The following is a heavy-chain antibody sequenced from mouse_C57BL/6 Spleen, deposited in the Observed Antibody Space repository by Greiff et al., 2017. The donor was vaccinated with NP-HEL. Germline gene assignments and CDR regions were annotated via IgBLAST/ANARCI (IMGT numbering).Heavy chain of an antibody. CDR1: GYTFTSYW. CDR2: IYPGSGST. J-gene: IGHJ2*01. CDR3: ARFHYYGSSPYFDY. Sequence: QVHVKQPGAELVKPGASVKMSCKASGYTFTSYWITWVKQRPGQGLEWIGDIYPGSGSTNYNEKFKSKATLTVDTSSSTAYMQLSSLTSEDSAVYYCARFHYYGSSPYFDYWGQGTTLTVSS. D-gene: IGHD1-1*01. V-gene: IGHV1-55*01.